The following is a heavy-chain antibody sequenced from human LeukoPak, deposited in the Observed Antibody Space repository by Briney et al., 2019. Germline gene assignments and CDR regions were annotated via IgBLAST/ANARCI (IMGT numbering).Heavy chain of an antibody. V-gene: IGHV3-73*01. CDR1: GFAFSDSD. D-gene: IGHD6-19*01. J-gene: IGHJ4*02. CDR3: TTYRSGHY. Sequence: GGSLRLSCAASGFAFSDSDIHWVRQASGKGLEWVGRITTKRSNYATAYTASVKGRFTISRHDSENTAYLQMNSLKTEDTALYYCTTYRSGHYWGQGTLVTVSS. CDR2: ITTKRSNYAT.